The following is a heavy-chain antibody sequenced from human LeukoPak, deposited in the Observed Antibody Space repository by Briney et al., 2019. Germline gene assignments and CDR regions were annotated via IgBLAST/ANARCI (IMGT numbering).Heavy chain of an antibody. CDR2: ISYDGSNK. J-gene: IGHJ4*02. V-gene: IGHV3-30*04. D-gene: IGHD6-19*01. CDR1: GFTFSSYA. CDR3: ARDQRIDSRGWYGY. Sequence: GRSLRLSCAASGFTFSSYAMHWVRQAPGKGLEWVAVISYDGSNKYYADSVKGRFTISRDNSKNTLYLQMNSLRAEDTAVYYCARDQRIDSRGWYGYWGQGTLVTVSS.